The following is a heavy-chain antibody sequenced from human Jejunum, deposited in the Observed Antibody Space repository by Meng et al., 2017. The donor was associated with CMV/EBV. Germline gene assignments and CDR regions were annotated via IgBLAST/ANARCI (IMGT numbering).Heavy chain of an antibody. Sequence: SGFVSCTYSLYWVRPAPGKGLAWVSIICGDSSGRIYADSVKGRFTISRDNSRRMVYLEMNSLRADDTAVYFCAKDTTPDSRFNLDHWGQGTLVTVSS. J-gene: IGHJ4*02. V-gene: IGHV3-23*03. CDR2: ICGDSSGR. CDR3: AKDTTPDSRFNLDH. CDR1: GFVSCTYS. D-gene: IGHD1-1*01.